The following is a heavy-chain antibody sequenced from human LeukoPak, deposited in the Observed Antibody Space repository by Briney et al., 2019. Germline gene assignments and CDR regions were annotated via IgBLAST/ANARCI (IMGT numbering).Heavy chain of an antibody. Sequence: GGSLRLSCAASGFTFSSYWMSWVRQAPGKGLEWVANIKQDGSEKYYVDSVKGRFTISRDNAKNSLYLQMNSLRAEDTAVYYCARALYCSGGSCYFDYWGQGTLVTVSS. CDR3: ARALYCSGGSCYFDY. CDR2: IKQDGSEK. D-gene: IGHD2-15*01. V-gene: IGHV3-7*01. CDR1: GFTFSSYW. J-gene: IGHJ4*02.